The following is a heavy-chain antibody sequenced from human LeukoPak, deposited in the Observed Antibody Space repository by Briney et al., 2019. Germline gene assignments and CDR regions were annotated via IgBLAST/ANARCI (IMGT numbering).Heavy chain of an antibody. CDR3: ARTNTGGGYHYYGMDV. CDR2: IYPDDSET. CDR1: GYKFTTHW. D-gene: IGHD3-16*02. J-gene: IGHJ6*02. Sequence: GESLKISSKGSGYKFTTHWIGWVRQMPGKGLEYMGIIYPDDSETRYSPSFEGQVTISADRSTSTAYLQWSSLNASDTAMYYCARTNTGGGYHYYGMDVWGQGTTVIVS. V-gene: IGHV5-51*01.